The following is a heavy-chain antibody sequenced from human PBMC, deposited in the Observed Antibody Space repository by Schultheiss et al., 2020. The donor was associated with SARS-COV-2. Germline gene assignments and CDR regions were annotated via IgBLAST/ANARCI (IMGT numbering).Heavy chain of an antibody. J-gene: IGHJ4*02. CDR3: ARGRFGQWLVQGGYFDY. V-gene: IGHV4-61*02. CDR1: GYSISSGGYY. Sequence: LRLSCTVSGYSISSGGYYWSWIRQPAGKGLEWIGRIYTSGSTNYNPSLKSRVTISVDTSKNQFSLKLSSVTAADTAVYYCARGRFGQWLVQGGYFDYWGQGTLVTVSS. D-gene: IGHD6-19*01. CDR2: IYTSGST.